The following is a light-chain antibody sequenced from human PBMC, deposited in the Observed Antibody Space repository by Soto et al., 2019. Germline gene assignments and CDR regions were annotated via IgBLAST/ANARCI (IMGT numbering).Light chain of an antibody. Sequence: QLVVTQSPSASASLGASVKLTCTLSSGHSHYAIAWHQQQSENGPRYLTKLNSDGSQIKGDGIPDRFSGSSSGAERYLTISSLQSEDEADYYCQTWDTDIVVFGGGTKLTVL. CDR2: LNSDGSQ. V-gene: IGLV4-69*01. CDR1: SGHSHYA. CDR3: QTWDTDIVV. J-gene: IGLJ2*01.